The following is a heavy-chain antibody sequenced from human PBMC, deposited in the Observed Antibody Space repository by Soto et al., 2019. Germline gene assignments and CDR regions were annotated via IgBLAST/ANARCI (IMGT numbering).Heavy chain of an antibody. CDR2: ISSSGSTI. CDR1: GFTFSSYE. Sequence: VGSLRLSCAASGFTFSSYEMNWVRQAPGKGLEWVSYISSSGSTIYYADSVKGRFTISRDNAKNSLYLQMNSLRAEDTAVYYCARDRGPYDILTGYYHTYYFDYWGQGTLVTVSS. CDR3: ARDRGPYDILTGYYHTYYFDY. J-gene: IGHJ4*02. V-gene: IGHV3-48*03. D-gene: IGHD3-9*01.